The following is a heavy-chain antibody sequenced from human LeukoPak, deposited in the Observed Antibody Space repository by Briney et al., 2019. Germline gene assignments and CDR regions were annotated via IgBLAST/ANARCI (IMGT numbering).Heavy chain of an antibody. CDR3: ARSPHSLVRLRAYFDY. CDR1: GGSISSSSYY. CDR2: IYYSGTT. D-gene: IGHD5-12*01. Sequence: PSETLSLTCTVSGGSISSSSYYWGWIRQPPGKGLEWIGSIYYSGTTYYNPSLKSRVTLSVDTSKNQFSLKLSSVTAADTAVYYCARSPHSLVRLRAYFDYWGQGTLVTVSS. V-gene: IGHV4-39*01. J-gene: IGHJ4*02.